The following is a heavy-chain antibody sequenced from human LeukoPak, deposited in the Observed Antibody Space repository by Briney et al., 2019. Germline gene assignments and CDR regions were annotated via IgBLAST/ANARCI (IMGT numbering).Heavy chain of an antibody. D-gene: IGHD4-23*01. CDR1: GYSFTGYY. CDR2: INPNSGGT. V-gene: IGHV1-2*06. Sequence: ASVKVSCKASGYSFTGYYMHWVQQAPGQGLEWMGRINPNSGGTNYAQKFQGRVTMTRDTSISTAYMELSSLRSDDTAVYYCARDLSMTMVVTRDALDIWGQGTMVTVSS. J-gene: IGHJ3*02. CDR3: ARDLSMTMVVTRDALDI.